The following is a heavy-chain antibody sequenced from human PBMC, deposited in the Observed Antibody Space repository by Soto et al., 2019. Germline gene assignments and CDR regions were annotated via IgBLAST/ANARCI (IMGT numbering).Heavy chain of an antibody. Sequence: QVQLQESGPGLVKPSETLSLTCTVSGGSVSSGSYYWTWIRQPPGKGLEWIGHIYYSGSTNDHPSLKSRVTISLDTSKNHFSLKLSSVTAADTAVYYCAREYHPWGQGTLVTVSS. CDR2: IYYSGST. J-gene: IGHJ5*02. D-gene: IGHD2-2*02. V-gene: IGHV4-61*01. CDR1: GGSVSSGSYY. CDR3: AREYHP.